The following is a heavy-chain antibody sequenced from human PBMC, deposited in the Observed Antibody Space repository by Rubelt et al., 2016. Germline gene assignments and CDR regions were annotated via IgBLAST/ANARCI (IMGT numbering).Heavy chain of an antibody. CDR2: ISGSSGTI. D-gene: IGHD3-10*01. CDR3: ARETGSHSGSSTAVDS. Sequence: EVQLVESGGGLVQPGGSLRLSCAASGFTFTGYSMDWVRQAPGKGLEWVSYISGSSGTIYYADSVKGRFTISRDNSKNTLYLQVNSLRPEDTAVYYGARETGSHSGSSTAVDSWGQGTLVTVSS. J-gene: IGHJ4*02. CDR1: GFTFTGYS. V-gene: IGHV3-48*01.